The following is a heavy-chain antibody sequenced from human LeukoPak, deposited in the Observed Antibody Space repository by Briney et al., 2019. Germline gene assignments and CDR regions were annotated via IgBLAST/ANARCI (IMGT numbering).Heavy chain of an antibody. CDR2: INPDSGGT. D-gene: IGHD2-2*01. V-gene: IGHV1-2*02. J-gene: IGHJ6*02. CDR1: GYTFSDNY. CDR3: ARDHCTSPGCYEDYYYGLDV. Sequence: ASVKVSCKTSGYTFSDNYIQWVRLAPGQGLEWMGWINPDSGGTEYAQKFQGRVTMTRDTSISTAYMVLSRLRSDDTAVYYCARDHCTSPGCYEDYYYGLDVWGQGTTVTVS.